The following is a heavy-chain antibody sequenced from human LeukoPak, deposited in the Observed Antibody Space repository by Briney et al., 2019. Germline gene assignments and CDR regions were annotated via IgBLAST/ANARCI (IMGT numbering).Heavy chain of an antibody. CDR2: ISSSSSYI. CDR1: GFTFSSYS. CDR3: ARDGWTVGARHAFDI. Sequence: GGSLRLSCAASGFTFSSYSMNWVRQAPGKGLEWVSSISSSSSYIYYADSVKGRFTISRDNAKNSLYLQMNSLRAEDTAVYYCARDGWTVGARHAFDIWGQGTMVTVS. V-gene: IGHV3-21*01. J-gene: IGHJ3*02. D-gene: IGHD1-26*01.